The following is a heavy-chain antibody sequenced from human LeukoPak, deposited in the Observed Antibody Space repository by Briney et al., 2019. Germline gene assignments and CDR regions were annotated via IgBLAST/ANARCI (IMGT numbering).Heavy chain of an antibody. J-gene: IGHJ4*02. Sequence: SETLSLACTVSGGSVGSDNSYWNWIRQPAGKALEWIGRIYADGSSNYNPSLKSRVTILVDTSKNQFSLRLSSMTAADTAVYSCARGYYYRTWGLGTLVTVSS. V-gene: IGHV4-61*02. D-gene: IGHD3-10*01. CDR2: IYADGSS. CDR3: ARGYYYRT. CDR1: GGSVGSDNSY.